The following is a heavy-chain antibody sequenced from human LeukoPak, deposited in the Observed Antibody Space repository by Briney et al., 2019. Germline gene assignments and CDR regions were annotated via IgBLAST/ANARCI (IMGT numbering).Heavy chain of an antibody. CDR3: ARLREITFGGVIGIDY. D-gene: IGHD3-16*02. Sequence: ASVKVSCKASGYTFTSYYMHWVRQAPGQGLEWMGIINPSGGSTSYAQKFQGRVTMTRDTSTSTVYMELSSLRAEDTAVYYCARLREITFGGVIGIDYWGQGTLVTVSS. J-gene: IGHJ4*02. CDR1: GYTFTSYY. V-gene: IGHV1-46*01. CDR2: INPSGGST.